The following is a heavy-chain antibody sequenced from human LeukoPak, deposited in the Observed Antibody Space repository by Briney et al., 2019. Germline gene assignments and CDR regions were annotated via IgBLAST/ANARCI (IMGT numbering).Heavy chain of an antibody. D-gene: IGHD5-24*01. Sequence: GSVKVSCKASGYTFTSYDINWVRQATGQGLEWMGWMNPNSGNTGYAQKFQGRVTITRNTSISTAYMELSSLRSEDTAVYYCARVGHRDEDYFDYWGQGTLVTVSS. CDR1: GYTFTSYD. V-gene: IGHV1-8*03. CDR2: MNPNSGNT. J-gene: IGHJ4*02. CDR3: ARVGHRDEDYFDY.